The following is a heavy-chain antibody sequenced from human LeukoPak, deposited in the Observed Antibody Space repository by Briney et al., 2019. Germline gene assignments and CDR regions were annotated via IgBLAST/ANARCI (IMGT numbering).Heavy chain of an antibody. CDR2: INHSGST. J-gene: IGHJ4*02. V-gene: IGHV4-34*01. Sequence: ASETLSLTCTVYGGSFSGYYWSWIRQPPGKGLEWIGEINHSGSTNYNPSLKSRVTISVDMSKNQFSLKLSSVTAADTAVYYCARVKVRGVIPYYFDYWGQGTLVTVSS. CDR3: ARVKVRGVIPYYFDY. CDR1: GGSFSGYY. D-gene: IGHD3-10*01.